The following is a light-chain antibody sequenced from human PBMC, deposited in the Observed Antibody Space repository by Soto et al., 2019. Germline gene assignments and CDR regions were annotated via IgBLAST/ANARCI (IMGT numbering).Light chain of an antibody. CDR2: SNN. Sequence: QSVLTQPPSASGTPGQRVTISCSGSSSNIGSNYVYWYQQLPGTAPKLLIYSNNQRPSGVPDRLSGSKSGTSASLAISGLRSEDEADYYCAAWDDSLSGRVFGTGTKVTVL. CDR3: AAWDDSLSGRV. V-gene: IGLV1-47*02. J-gene: IGLJ1*01. CDR1: SSNIGSNY.